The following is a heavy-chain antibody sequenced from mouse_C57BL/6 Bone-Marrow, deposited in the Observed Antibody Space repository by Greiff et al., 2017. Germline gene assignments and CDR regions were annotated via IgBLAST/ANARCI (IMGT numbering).Heavy chain of an antibody. CDR2: IDPENGDT. V-gene: IGHV14-4*01. D-gene: IGHD2-5*01. J-gene: IGHJ3*01. CDR1: GFNIKDDY. CDR3: TLYSNWFAY. Sequence: EVQLQQSGAELVRPGASVKLSCTASGFNIKDDYMHWVKQSPEQGLEWIGWIDPENGDTEYASKFQGKATITAETSSNTAYLPLSSLTSEDTAVYYCTLYSNWFAYWGQGTLVTVSA.